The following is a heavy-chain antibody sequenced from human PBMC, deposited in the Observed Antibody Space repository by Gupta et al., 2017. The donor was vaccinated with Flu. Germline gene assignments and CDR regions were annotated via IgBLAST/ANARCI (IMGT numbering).Heavy chain of an antibody. J-gene: IGHJ6*02. CDR3: AKDWRWNNNNYGMNV. CDR2: ISHDGSNY. CDR1: GFSLRNYG. D-gene: IGHD5-24*01. V-gene: IGHV3-30*18. Sequence: QERVVESGGGVVQPGTSLRLSCAASGFSLRNYGMHWVRQAPGKGLEWVAVISHDGSNYYHTDSVKGRFTISRDNSKNTLYLQMSSLRTEDTAVYYCAKDWRWNNNNYGMNVWGRGTTVTVSS.